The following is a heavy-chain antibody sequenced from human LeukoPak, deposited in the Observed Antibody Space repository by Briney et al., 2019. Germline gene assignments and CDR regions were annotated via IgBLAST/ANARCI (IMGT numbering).Heavy chain of an antibody. CDR1: GFSFSSYS. Sequence: TGGSLRLSCAASGFSFSSYSMTWVRQAPGKGLEWVSYISRSSSTYYADSVKGRFTISRDNAKNSLYLQLNSLRDDDTAVYYCARDLVGAISDYWGQGTLFTVSS. CDR2: ISRSSST. CDR3: ARDLVGAISDY. D-gene: IGHD1-26*01. J-gene: IGHJ4*02. V-gene: IGHV3-48*02.